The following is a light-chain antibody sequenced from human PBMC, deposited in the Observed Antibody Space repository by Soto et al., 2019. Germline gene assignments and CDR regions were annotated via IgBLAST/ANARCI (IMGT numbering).Light chain of an antibody. CDR2: GAS. V-gene: IGKV3-20*01. Sequence: EIVLTQSPGTLSLSPGERATLSCRASQSVSSSYLAWYKQKPGQAPRLLLYGASSRATGIPDRFSGSGSGTDFTLTISRLEPEDFAVYYCQQYGSSHAFGQGTKLEIK. CDR3: QQYGSSHA. CDR1: QSVSSSY. J-gene: IGKJ2*01.